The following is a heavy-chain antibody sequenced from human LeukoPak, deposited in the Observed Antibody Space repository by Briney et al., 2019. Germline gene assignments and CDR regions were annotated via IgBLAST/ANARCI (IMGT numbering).Heavy chain of an antibody. V-gene: IGHV1-69*04. CDR3: ASFEWEPLFDY. Sequence: SVKVSCKASGGTFSSYAISWVGQAPGQGLEWMGRIIPILGIANYAQKFQGRVTITADKSTSTAYMELSSLRSEDTAVYYCASFEWEPLFDYWGQGTLVTVSS. CDR1: GGTFSSYA. D-gene: IGHD1-26*01. J-gene: IGHJ4*02. CDR2: IIPILGIA.